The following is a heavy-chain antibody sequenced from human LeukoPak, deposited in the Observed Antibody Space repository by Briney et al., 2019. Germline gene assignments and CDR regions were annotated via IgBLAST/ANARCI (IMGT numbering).Heavy chain of an antibody. V-gene: IGHV3-23*01. CDR1: GFTFSSYA. CDR2: ISGSGGST. Sequence: PGGSLRLSCAASGFTFSSYAMSWVRQTPGKGLGWVSAISGSGGSTYYADSVKGRFTISRDNSKNTLYLQINSLRAEDTAVYYCAKDHLPGIVVADRDYWGQGTLVTVSS. D-gene: IGHD6-19*01. J-gene: IGHJ4*02. CDR3: AKDHLPGIVVADRDY.